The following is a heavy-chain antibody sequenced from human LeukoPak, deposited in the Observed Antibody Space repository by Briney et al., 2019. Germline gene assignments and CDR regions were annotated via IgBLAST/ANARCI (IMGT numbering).Heavy chain of an antibody. J-gene: IGHJ4*02. CDR2: ISGSGDAT. V-gene: IGHV3-23*01. CDR1: GFTFTNHA. Sequence: GGSLRLSCAASGFTFTNHAMSWVRQAPGKGLEWVSAISGSGDATKYADSVKGQLTISRDNFKNTVSLQMINLRAEDTAVYFCARSDCGSDGCKLLNYWGQGVLVTVPS. D-gene: IGHD2-21*01. CDR3: ARSDCGSDGCKLLNY.